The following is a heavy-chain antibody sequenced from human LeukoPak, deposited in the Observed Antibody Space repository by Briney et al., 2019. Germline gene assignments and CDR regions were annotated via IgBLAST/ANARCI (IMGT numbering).Heavy chain of an antibody. J-gene: IGHJ5*02. D-gene: IGHD1-26*01. V-gene: IGHV4-39*01. CDR1: GGSISSSGYY. CDR2: TYYSGST. Sequence: NASETLSLTCTVSGGSISSSGYYWGWIRQPPGKGLEWIASTYYSGSTYYNPSLKSRVTISVDTSKNQLSLKLSSLTAADTAVYYCARHEYSGSYYGLSWFDPWGQGTLVTVSS. CDR3: ARHEYSGSYYGLSWFDP.